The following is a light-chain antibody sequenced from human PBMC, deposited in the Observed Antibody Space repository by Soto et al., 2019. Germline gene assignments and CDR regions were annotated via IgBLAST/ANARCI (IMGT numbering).Light chain of an antibody. CDR2: AAS. J-gene: IGKJ1*01. CDR1: QSISSY. CDR3: QQSYSTPRT. V-gene: IGKV1-39*01. Sequence: DIQMTQSPSSLSASVGARVTITCRASQSISSYLNWYQHKPGKAPKLLIYAASSLQSGVPSRFSGSGSGTDFTLTVSSLQPEDFATYYCQQSYSTPRTFCQGTQVEVK.